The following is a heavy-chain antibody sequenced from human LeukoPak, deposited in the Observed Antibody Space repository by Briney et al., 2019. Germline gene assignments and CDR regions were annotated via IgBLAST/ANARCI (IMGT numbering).Heavy chain of an antibody. D-gene: IGHD3-3*01. V-gene: IGHV3-7*01. Sequence: GGSLRLSCAASGFTFSSYWMNWARQAPGKGLEWVASINHNGNVNYYVDSVKGRFTISRDNAKNTLYLQMNSLRAEDTAVYYCARVYTFGPDYWGQGTLVTVSS. CDR2: INHNGNVN. CDR1: GFTFSSYW. CDR3: ARVYTFGPDY. J-gene: IGHJ4*02.